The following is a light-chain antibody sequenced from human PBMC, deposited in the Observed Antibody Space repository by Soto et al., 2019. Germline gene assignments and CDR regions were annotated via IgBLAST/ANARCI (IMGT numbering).Light chain of an antibody. CDR2: AAS. J-gene: IGKJ4*01. Sequence: DIQMTQSPSSLSASVGDRVTITCRASKSISSYLNWYQQKLGKAPKLLIYAASSLQSGVPSRFSGSGSGTYFTLTISRLQPEDFATYYCQQSYSTPLTFGGGTKVES. CDR1: KSISSY. V-gene: IGKV1-39*01. CDR3: QQSYSTPLT.